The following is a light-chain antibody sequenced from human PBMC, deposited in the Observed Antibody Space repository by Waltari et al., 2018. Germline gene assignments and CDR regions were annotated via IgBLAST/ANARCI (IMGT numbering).Light chain of an antibody. J-gene: IGKJ1*01. Sequence: DIQMTQSPSTLSASVGDTVIISCRASQSITTSLAWYQQKPGKAPGVLIYGASNLESGVPSRFSGSGSGTEFTLTISKLQPDDFATYFCQHYSPYSWTFGQGTKVEIK. CDR3: QHYSPYSWT. CDR2: GAS. CDR1: QSITTS. V-gene: IGKV1-5*01.